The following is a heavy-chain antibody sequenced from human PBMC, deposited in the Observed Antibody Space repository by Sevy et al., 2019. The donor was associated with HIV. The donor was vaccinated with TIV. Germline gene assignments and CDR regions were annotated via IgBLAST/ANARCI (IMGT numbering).Heavy chain of an antibody. V-gene: IGHV3-20*04. CDR1: GFTFDDYG. CDR2: INWNGGST. J-gene: IGHJ5*02. Sequence: GGSLRLSCAASGFTFDDYGMSWVRQAPGKGLEWVSGINWNGGSTGYADSVKGRFTISRDNAKNSLYLQMNSLRAEDTALYYCARGNIAAAGTMNWFDPWGQGTLVTVSS. D-gene: IGHD6-13*01. CDR3: ARGNIAAAGTMNWFDP.